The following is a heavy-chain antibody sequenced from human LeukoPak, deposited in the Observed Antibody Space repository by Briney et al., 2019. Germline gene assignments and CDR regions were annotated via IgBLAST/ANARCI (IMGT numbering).Heavy chain of an antibody. D-gene: IGHD3-3*01. J-gene: IGHJ4*02. CDR3: ATSKLEWLFNFYY. Sequence: GSLRLSCTASGFTFNNYWMTWVRQAPGRGLEWVANIRQDGNEKYYVDSVKGRFIISRDNAKNSLYLQINSLRAEDTAVYFCATSKLEWLFNFYYWGQGTLVTVSS. CDR1: GFTFNNYW. CDR2: IRQDGNEK. V-gene: IGHV3-7*03.